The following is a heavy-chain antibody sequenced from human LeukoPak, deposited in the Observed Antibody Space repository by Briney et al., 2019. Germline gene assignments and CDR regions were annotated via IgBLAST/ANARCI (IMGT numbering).Heavy chain of an antibody. Sequence: PGGSLRLSCAASGFTFSTFGMTWVRQAPGKGLEWVSGILDSSAHTYYADSVKGRFTISRDNSKNTLYLQTNSLRAEDTAVYCCVKGGPRFTPMVVFTEGLDYWGQGTLVTVSS. CDR2: ILDSSAHT. V-gene: IGHV3-23*01. D-gene: IGHD3-22*01. J-gene: IGHJ4*02. CDR1: GFTFSTFG. CDR3: VKGGPRFTPMVVFTEGLDY.